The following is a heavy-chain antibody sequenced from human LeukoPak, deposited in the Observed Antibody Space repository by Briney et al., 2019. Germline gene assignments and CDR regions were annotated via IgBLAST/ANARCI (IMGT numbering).Heavy chain of an antibody. D-gene: IGHD5-12*01. CDR1: GGSISSSSYY. CDR2: IYYSGST. V-gene: IGHV4-39*07. CDR3: ASAPRKWLRFNYYYGMDV. J-gene: IGHJ6*02. Sequence: PSETLSLTCTVSGGSISSSSYYWGWIRQPPGKGLEWIGSIYYSGSTYYNPSLKSRVTISVDTSKNQFSLKLSSVTAADTAVYYCASAPRKWLRFNYYYGMDVWGQGTTVTVSS.